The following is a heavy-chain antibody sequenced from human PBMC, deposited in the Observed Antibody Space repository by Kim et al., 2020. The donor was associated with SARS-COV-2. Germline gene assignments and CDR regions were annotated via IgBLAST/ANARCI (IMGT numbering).Heavy chain of an antibody. Sequence: SVKVSCKASGGTFSSYAISWVRQAPGQGLEWMGGIIPIFGTANYAQKFQGRVTITADESTSTAYMELSNSTSTAYMELSSLRSEDTAVYYCARDPGYCSGGGCSDYYCGMDVWGQGTTVTVSS. V-gene: IGHV1-69*13. D-gene: IGHD2-15*01. CDR2: IIPIFGTA. CDR3: ARDPGYCSGGGCSDYYCGMDV. CDR1: GGTFSSYA. J-gene: IGHJ6*02.